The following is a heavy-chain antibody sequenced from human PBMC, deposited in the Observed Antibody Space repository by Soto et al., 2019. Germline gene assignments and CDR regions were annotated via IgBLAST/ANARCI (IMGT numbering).Heavy chain of an antibody. CDR2: ITGSGFTT. CDR3: ESSGHNLEYFQY. Sequence: PGGSLRLSCTGSGFTFSSYAMSWVRQAPGKGPEWVSVITGSGFTTDYADSVKGRFTISRDNSNYTVYLQMNNLRAEDTAIYYFESSGHNLEYFQYWGQGTLVTVS. V-gene: IGHV3-23*01. J-gene: IGHJ1*01. CDR1: GFTFSSYA. D-gene: IGHD2-15*01.